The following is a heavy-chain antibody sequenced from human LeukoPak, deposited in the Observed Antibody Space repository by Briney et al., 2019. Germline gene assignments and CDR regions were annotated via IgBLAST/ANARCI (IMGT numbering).Heavy chain of an antibody. D-gene: IGHD2-8*02. J-gene: IGHJ5*02. CDR1: GGSISSSSYY. CDR3: TRITGLMRVTFDT. Sequence: SETLSLTCTVSGGSISSSSYYWGWIRQPPGKGLEWIGSIYYSGSTYYNPSLKSRVTISVDTSKNQFSLTLTSVTAADTAVYYCTRITGLMRVTFDTWGQGTLVTVSS. CDR2: IYYSGST. V-gene: IGHV4-39*07.